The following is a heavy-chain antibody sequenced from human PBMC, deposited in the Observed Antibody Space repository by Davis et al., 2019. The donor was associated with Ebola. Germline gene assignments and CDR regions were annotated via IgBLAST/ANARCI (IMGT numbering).Heavy chain of an antibody. V-gene: IGHV1-46*01. Sequence: SLTVSCKPSLYSLTRYYIQWVRHAPPQGLACMGLINPNDVSTSYAQHFLDRVTMTRDTSTSTVYMELNSLRSGDTAVYYCARSVRGYSHDAIDIWGQGTVVSVSS. CDR1: LYSLTRYY. D-gene: IGHD5-18*01. J-gene: IGHJ3*02. CDR3: ARSVRGYSHDAIDI. CDR2: INPNDVST.